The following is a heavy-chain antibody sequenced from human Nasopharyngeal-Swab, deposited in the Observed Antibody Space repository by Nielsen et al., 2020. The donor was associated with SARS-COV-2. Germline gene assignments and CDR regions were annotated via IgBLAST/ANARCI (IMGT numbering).Heavy chain of an antibody. Sequence: GESLKISCAASGFTFSSCWMSWVRQAPGKGLEWVANIKQDGSEKYYVDSVKGRFSISRDNAKNSLYLQMNSLRAEDTAVYYCSLLPPFCWFWSYWGQGTLVTVSS. CDR1: GFTFSSCW. CDR3: SLLPPFCWFWSY. D-gene: IGHD2-15*01. CDR2: IKQDGSEK. V-gene: IGHV3-7*01. J-gene: IGHJ4*02.